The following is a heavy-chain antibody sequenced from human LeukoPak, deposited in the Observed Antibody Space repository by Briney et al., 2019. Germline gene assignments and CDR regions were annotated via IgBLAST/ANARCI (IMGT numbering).Heavy chain of an antibody. J-gene: IGHJ1*01. D-gene: IGHD4-17*01. CDR3: AGSTVTRLAEYFQH. Sequence: SVKVSCKASGGTFSSYAISWVRQAPGQGLEWMGGIIPIFGTANYARKFQGRVTITADESTSTAYMELSSLRSEDTAVYYCAGSTVTRLAEYFQHWGQGTLVTVSS. CDR2: IIPIFGTA. CDR1: GGTFSSYA. V-gene: IGHV1-69*13.